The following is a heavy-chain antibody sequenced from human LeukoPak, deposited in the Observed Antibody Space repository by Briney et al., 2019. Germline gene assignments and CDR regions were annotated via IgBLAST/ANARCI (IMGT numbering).Heavy chain of an antibody. D-gene: IGHD2-8*01. V-gene: IGHV4-59*01. CDR3: AKDRRYCTNGVCYGPFDY. CDR2: IYYSGST. J-gene: IGHJ4*02. Sequence: SETLSLTCTVSGGSISSYYWSWIRQPPGKGLEWIGYIYYSGSTNYNPSLKSRVTISVDTSKNQFSLKLSSVTAADTAVYYCAKDRRYCTNGVCYGPFDYWGQGTLVTVSS. CDR1: GGSISSYY.